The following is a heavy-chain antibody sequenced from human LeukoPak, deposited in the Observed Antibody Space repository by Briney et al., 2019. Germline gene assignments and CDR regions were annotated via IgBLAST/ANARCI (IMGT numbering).Heavy chain of an antibody. J-gene: IGHJ4*02. CDR3: ARESDYYDSSGYRYYFDY. V-gene: IGHV6-1*01. Sequence: SQTLSLTCAISGDSVSSNSAAWNWIRQSPSRGLEWLGRTYCRSKWYNDYAVSVKSRITINPDTSKNQFSLQLNSVTPEDTAVYYCARESDYYDSSGYRYYFDYWGQGTLVTVSS. CDR1: GDSVSSNSAA. D-gene: IGHD3-22*01. CDR2: TYCRSKWYN.